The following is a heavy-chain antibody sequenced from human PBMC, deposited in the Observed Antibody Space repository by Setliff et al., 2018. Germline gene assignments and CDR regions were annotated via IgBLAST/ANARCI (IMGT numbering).Heavy chain of an antibody. J-gene: IGHJ2*01. CDR2: INYYGSIFDDGTTYST. Sequence: SETLSLTCTVSGGSISSGVYYWAWIRQPPGKGLEWIGRINYYGSIFDDGTTYSTYYNPSLKRRATISIDTSKSQFSLKLSSMTAADTALYYCARNPDFLQYSFDLWGRGTLVTVSS. CDR1: GGSISSGVYY. V-gene: IGHV4-39*07. CDR3: ARNPDFLQYSFDL. D-gene: IGHD5-12*01.